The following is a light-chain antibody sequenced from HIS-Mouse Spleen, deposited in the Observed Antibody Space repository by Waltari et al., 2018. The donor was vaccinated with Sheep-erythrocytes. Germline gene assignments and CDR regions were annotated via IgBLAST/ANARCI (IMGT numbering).Light chain of an antibody. V-gene: IGLV3-19*01. Sequence: SSELTQDPTVSVALGQTVRITCQGDSLRSYYASWFQQKPGQAPVLVIYGKNNGPSGIPDRCSGASSGNTASLTVTGAQAEDEADFDCNSRDSSGNHLGVVFGGGTKLTVL. J-gene: IGLJ2*01. CDR3: NSRDSSGNHLGVV. CDR1: SLRSYY. CDR2: GKN.